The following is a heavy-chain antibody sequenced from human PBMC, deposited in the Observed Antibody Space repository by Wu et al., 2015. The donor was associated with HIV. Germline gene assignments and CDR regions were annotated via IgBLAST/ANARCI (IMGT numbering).Heavy chain of an antibody. V-gene: IGHV1-69*01. Sequence: QVQMVQSGTEVKKPGSSVKVSCKASGGIFSNSAISWVRLAPGEGLEWMGGIIPVFGTSKYTQKFQDRVTITSDESTSTSYMELNSLRSEDTAIYYCARSSYCGGDCYSRLDSWGQGTQVTVSS. CDR1: GGIFSNSA. D-gene: IGHD2-21*01. CDR3: ARSSYCGGDCYSRLDS. CDR2: IIPVFGTS. J-gene: IGHJ5*01.